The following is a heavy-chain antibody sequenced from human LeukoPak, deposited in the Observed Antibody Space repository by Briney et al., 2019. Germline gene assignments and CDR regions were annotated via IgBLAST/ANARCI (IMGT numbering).Heavy chain of an antibody. Sequence: PGRSLRLSCAASGFTFSSYSMNWVRQAPGKGLEWVSSISSSSSYIYYADSVGGRFTISRDNAKNSLYLQMNSLRAEDTAVYYCARGLRYFDWSGRFDYWGQGTLVTVSS. CDR1: GFTFSSYS. CDR3: ARGLRYFDWSGRFDY. CDR2: ISSSSSYI. D-gene: IGHD3-9*01. V-gene: IGHV3-21*01. J-gene: IGHJ4*02.